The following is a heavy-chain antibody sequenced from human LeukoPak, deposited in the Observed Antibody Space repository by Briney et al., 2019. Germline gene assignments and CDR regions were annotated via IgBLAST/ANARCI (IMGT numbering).Heavy chain of an antibody. Sequence: PGGSLRLSCAASGFTFSSYAMSWVRQAPGKGLEWVSAINGSGGRIYYADSVKGRFTISRDNSKSTLYLQMNSLRAEDTAVYYCAREVRYFALGDYWGQGTLVTVSS. D-gene: IGHD3-9*01. CDR2: INGSGGRI. CDR1: GFTFSSYA. V-gene: IGHV3-23*01. J-gene: IGHJ4*02. CDR3: AREVRYFALGDY.